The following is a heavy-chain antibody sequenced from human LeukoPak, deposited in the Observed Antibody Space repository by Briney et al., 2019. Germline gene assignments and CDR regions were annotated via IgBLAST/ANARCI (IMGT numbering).Heavy chain of an antibody. J-gene: IGHJ4*02. V-gene: IGHV3-23*01. CDR2: ASNTGGNT. D-gene: IGHD2-2*01. CDR1: GFTCSNAW. Sequence: PGGSLRLSCAASGFTCSNAWMSWVRQAPGKGLEWVSLASNTGGNTYYADSVKGRFTISRDNSKNTLYLQMNSLRAEDTALYYCAKLSCTTTSCYWGQGTLVTVSS. CDR3: AKLSCTTTSCY.